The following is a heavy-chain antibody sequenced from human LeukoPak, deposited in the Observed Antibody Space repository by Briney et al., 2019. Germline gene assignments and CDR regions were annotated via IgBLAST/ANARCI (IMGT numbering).Heavy chain of an antibody. CDR2: ISRSGGST. CDR3: ARDRGVSLKGVY. V-gene: IGHV3-23*01. J-gene: IGHJ4*02. CDR1: GFTFSSYA. D-gene: IGHD5/OR15-5a*01. Sequence: GGSLRLSCAASGFTFSSYAMSWVHQAPGKGLEWVSAISRSGGSTYYPGSVKGRFTISRENAKNSLYLQMNSLRAEDTAVYYCARDRGVSLKGVYWGQGTLVTVSS.